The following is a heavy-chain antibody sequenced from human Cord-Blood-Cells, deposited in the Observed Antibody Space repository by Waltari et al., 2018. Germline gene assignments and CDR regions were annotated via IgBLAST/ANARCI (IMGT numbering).Heavy chain of an antibody. CDR1: GYTFTGYY. D-gene: IGHD2-21*02. CDR3: ARVGGNCGGDCLSY. V-gene: IGHV1-2*02. J-gene: IGHJ4*02. CDR2: INPNSGGT. Sequence: QVQLVQSGAEVKKPGASVKVSCKASGYTFTGYYMHWVRQAPGQGLEWMGWINPNSGGTNYAQKCQGRVTMTRDTSISTAYMELGRLRSDDTAVYYCARVGGNCGGDCLSYWGQGTLVTISS.